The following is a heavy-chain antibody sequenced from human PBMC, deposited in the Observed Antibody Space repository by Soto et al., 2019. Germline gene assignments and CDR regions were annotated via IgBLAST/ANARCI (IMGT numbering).Heavy chain of an antibody. CDR1: GFTFSSYG. J-gene: IGHJ4*02. CDR3: AKAGGGRTLDY. Sequence: QVQVVESGGGVVQPGRSLRLSCVASGFTFSSYGMHWVRQAPGKGLEWVAVISYDGSNKYYADSVKGRFTISRDNSKNTLYLQVNSLRAEDTAVYYCAKAGGGRTLDYWGQGTLVTVSS. D-gene: IGHD3-16*01. V-gene: IGHV3-30*18. CDR2: ISYDGSNK.